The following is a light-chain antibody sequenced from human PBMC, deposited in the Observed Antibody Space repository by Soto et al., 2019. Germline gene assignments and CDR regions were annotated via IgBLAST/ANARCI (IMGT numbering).Light chain of an antibody. CDR2: EVN. CDR3: SSYAGSNIL. V-gene: IGLV2-8*01. Sequence: QSALTQPPSASGSPGQTVTLSCTGTSSDVGGYDYVSWYQQHPGKAPKLMIYEVNKRPSGVPGRFSGSKSGNTASLTVSGLQAEDEADYFCSSYAGSNILFGGGTKLTVL. CDR1: SSDVGGYDY. J-gene: IGLJ2*01.